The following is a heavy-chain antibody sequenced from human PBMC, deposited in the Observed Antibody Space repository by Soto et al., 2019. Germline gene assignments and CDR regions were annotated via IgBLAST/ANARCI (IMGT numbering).Heavy chain of an antibody. Sequence: LSLTCAVSGGSISSSNWWSWVRQPPGKGLEWIGEIYHSGSTNYNPSLKSRVTISVDKSKNQFSLKLSSVTAADTAVYYCARDRKYDILTGYYLYAFHIWGQGTMVTVSS. CDR1: GGSISSSNW. D-gene: IGHD3-9*01. J-gene: IGHJ3*02. CDR2: IYHSGST. CDR3: ARDRKYDILTGYYLYAFHI. V-gene: IGHV4-4*02.